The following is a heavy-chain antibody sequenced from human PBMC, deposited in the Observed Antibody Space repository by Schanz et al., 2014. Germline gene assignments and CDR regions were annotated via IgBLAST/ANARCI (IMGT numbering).Heavy chain of an antibody. D-gene: IGHD2-2*01. CDR1: GFGFSSYS. CDR3: ARAGYDADNWFDP. CDR2: ISSGGGST. J-gene: IGHJ5*02. V-gene: IGHV3-21*06. Sequence: EVQLVESGGGLIQPGGSLRLSCAASGFGFSSYSMNWVRQAPGKGLEWVSSISSGGGSTYYADSVKGRFTISRDNAKNSLYLQMNSLRAEDTAVYYCARAGYDADNWFDPWGQGTLVTVSS.